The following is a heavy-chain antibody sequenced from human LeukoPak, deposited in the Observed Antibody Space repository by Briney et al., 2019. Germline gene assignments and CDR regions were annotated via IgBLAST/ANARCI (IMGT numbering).Heavy chain of an antibody. D-gene: IGHD1-26*01. J-gene: IGHJ4*02. CDR3: ARKGGSHDY. CDR2: IYNSGST. Sequence: KPSETLSLTCTVSGGSISSYYWSWIRQPPGKGLEWIGYIYNSGSTNYNPSLKSRVTISVDTSKNQFSLKLSSVTAADTAVYYCARKGGSHDYWGQGTLVTVSS. CDR1: GGSISSYY. V-gene: IGHV4-59*08.